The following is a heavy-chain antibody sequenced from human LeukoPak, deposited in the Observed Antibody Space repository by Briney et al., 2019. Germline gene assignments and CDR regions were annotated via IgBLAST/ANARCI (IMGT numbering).Heavy chain of an antibody. CDR1: GFTFSSNW. J-gene: IGHJ4*02. Sequence: PGGSLRLSWATSGFTFSSNWMSWGRHVPGRGLDWVANIKPDGSAQYYAASVKGRFTVSRDNAKNSLYLQMNSLRVEDTAVYYCARANNSSWHNWGQGTLVTVSA. D-gene: IGHD6-13*01. V-gene: IGHV3-7*01. CDR3: ARANNSSWHN. CDR2: IKPDGSAQ.